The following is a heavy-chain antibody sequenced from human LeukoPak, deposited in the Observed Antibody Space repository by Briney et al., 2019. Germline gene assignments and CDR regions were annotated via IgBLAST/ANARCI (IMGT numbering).Heavy chain of an antibody. V-gene: IGHV4-59*08. J-gene: IGHJ4*02. CDR2: IYYSGST. D-gene: IGHD5-18*01. Sequence: SETLSLTCTVSGGSISSYYWSWIRQTPGKGLEWIGYIYYSGSTNFNPSLKSRVTISVDTSKNQFSLKLSSVTAADTAVYYCARHPGYSYAYVDYWGQGTLVTVSS. CDR1: GGSISSYY. CDR3: ARHPGYSYAYVDY.